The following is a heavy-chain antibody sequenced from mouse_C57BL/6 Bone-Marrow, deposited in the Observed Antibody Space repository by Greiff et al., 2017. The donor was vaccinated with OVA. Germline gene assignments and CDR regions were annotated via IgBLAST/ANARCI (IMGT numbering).Heavy chain of an antibody. CDR3: AREDGNPYYAMDY. J-gene: IGHJ4*01. CDR2: ISYDGSN. Sequence: EVKLMESGPGLVKPSQSLSLTCSVTGYSITSGYYWNWIRQFPGNKLEWMGYISYDGSNNYNPSLKNRISITRDTSKNQFFLKLNSVTTEDTATYYCAREDGNPYYAMDYWGQGTSVTVSS. V-gene: IGHV3-6*01. D-gene: IGHD2-1*01. CDR1: GYSITSGYY.